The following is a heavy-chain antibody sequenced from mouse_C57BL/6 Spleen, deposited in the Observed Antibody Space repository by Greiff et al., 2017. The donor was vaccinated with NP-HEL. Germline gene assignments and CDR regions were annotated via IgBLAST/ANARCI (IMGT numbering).Heavy chain of an antibody. V-gene: IGHV2-2*01. Sequence: QVQLQQSGPGLVQPSQRLSITCTVSGFSLTSDGVHWVRQSPGKGLEWLGVIWSGGSTDYNAAFISRLSISKDNSTSQVFFKMNSLQADDTAINYCARSPPTTVVDYWYFDVWGTGTTVTVSS. D-gene: IGHD1-1*01. CDR3: ARSPPTTVVDYWYFDV. J-gene: IGHJ1*03. CDR1: GFSLTSDG. CDR2: IWSGGST.